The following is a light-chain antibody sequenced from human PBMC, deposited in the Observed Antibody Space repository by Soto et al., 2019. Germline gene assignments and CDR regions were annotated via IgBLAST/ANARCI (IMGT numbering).Light chain of an antibody. CDR1: SSNIGSHN. V-gene: IGLV1-47*01. CDR3: AVWDDSLSGRV. J-gene: IGLJ2*01. Sequence: QSELTQPPSASGTPGQRVTISCSGSSSNIGSHNIYWYQQLPGTAPQLLIYKNNQRPSGVPDRFSGSKSGTSASLAISGLRSEDEADYYCAVWDDSLSGRVFGGGTQLTVL. CDR2: KNN.